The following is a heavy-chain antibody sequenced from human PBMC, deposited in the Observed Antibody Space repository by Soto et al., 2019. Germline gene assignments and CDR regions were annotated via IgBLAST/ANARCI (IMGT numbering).Heavy chain of an antibody. CDR3: ARVGGYCSGGSCYRYYYYGMDV. CDR1: GYSFTSYW. D-gene: IGHD2-15*01. J-gene: IGHJ6*02. CDR2: IYPGDSDT. Sequence: GESLKISCKCSGYSFTSYWIGWVRQMPGKGLEWMGIIYPGDSDTRYSPSFQGQVTISADKSISTAYLQWSSLKASDTAMYYCARVGGYCSGGSCYRYYYYGMDVWGQGTTVTVSS. V-gene: IGHV5-51*01.